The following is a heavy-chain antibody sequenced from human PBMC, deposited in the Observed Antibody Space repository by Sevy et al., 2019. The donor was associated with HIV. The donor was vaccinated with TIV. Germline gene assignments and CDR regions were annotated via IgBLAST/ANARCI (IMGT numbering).Heavy chain of an antibody. CDR3: ASPHYYDSSGYYYGIDY. Sequence: GGSLRLSCAASGFTFSSYAMHWVRQAPGKGLEWVAVISYDGSNKYYTDSVKGRFTISRDNSNNTLYLQINSLRPEDTALYYCASPHYYDSSGYYYGIDYWGQGTLVTVSS. CDR2: ISYDGSNK. J-gene: IGHJ4*02. V-gene: IGHV3-30-3*01. CDR1: GFTFSSYA. D-gene: IGHD3-22*01.